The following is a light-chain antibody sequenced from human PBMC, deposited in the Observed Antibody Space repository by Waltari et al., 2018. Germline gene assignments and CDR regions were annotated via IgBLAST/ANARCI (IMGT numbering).Light chain of an antibody. J-gene: IGKJ3*01. CDR3: MQALELPFT. Sequence: DIVMTQTLLSLSVTLGEPASISCRSSQSLLDSEDGNTHLEWYLQKPGQSPQVLIYEVSKRASGVPDRYSGSGSDTDFTLKISRVEAEDVGVYYCMQALELPFTFGPGTKLEIK. CDR1: QSLLDSEDGNTH. V-gene: IGKV2-40*01. CDR2: EVS.